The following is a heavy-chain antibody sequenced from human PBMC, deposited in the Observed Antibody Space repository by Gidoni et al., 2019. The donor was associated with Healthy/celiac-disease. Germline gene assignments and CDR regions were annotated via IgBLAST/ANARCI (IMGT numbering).Heavy chain of an antibody. Sequence: QLQLQESGPGLVTPSETLSLTCTVSGGSISSSSYYWGWIRQPPGKGLEWIGSIYYSGSTYYNPSLKSRVTISVDTSKNQFSLKLSSVTAADTAVYYCARIDAMVRGQNYYGMDVWGQGTTVTVSS. V-gene: IGHV4-39*07. CDR1: GGSISSSSYY. D-gene: IGHD3-10*01. J-gene: IGHJ6*02. CDR2: IYYSGST. CDR3: ARIDAMVRGQNYYGMDV.